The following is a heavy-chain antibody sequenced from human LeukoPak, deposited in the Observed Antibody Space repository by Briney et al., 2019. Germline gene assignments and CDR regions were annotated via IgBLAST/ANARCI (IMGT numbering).Heavy chain of an antibody. V-gene: IGHV3-21*01. J-gene: IGHJ4*02. CDR1: GFTFSSSS. CDR3: ARGAVFQGNYDY. CDR2: ISGESKYI. Sequence: GRSLRLSCAASGFTFSSSSMNWVRQTPGKGLEWVSSISGESKYIYYADSVTGRFTISRDNAKNSLYLQMSTLRAEDTAVYYCARGAVFQGNYDYWGQGTQVTVSS. D-gene: IGHD3-10*01.